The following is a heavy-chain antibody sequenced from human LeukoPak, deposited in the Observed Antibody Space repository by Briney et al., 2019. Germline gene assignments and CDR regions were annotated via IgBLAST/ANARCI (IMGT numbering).Heavy chain of an antibody. J-gene: IGHJ4*02. V-gene: IGHV4-28*01. CDR3: ARQNDRSHDY. D-gene: IGHD1-1*01. CDR2: IYSSGST. CDR1: GYSISSSNW. Sequence: SETLSLTCAVSGYSISSSNWWGWIRQPPGKGLEWIGYIYSSGSTYSNPSLKSRVTISVDTSKNQFSLKLRSVTAADTAVYYCARQNDRSHDYWGQGTLVTVSS.